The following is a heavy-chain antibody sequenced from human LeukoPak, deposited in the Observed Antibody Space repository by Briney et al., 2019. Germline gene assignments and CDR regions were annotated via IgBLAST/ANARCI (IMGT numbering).Heavy chain of an antibody. CDR1: GGSISSYY. CDR3: ARGGPQQPVDY. CDR2: IYYSGST. V-gene: IGHV4-59*08. D-gene: IGHD6-13*01. Sequence: HSETLSLTCTVSGGSISSYYWSWIQQPPGKGLEWIGYIYYSGSTNYNPSLKSRVTISVDTSKNQFSLKLSSVTAADTAVYYCARGGPQQPVDYWGQGTLVTVSS. J-gene: IGHJ4*02.